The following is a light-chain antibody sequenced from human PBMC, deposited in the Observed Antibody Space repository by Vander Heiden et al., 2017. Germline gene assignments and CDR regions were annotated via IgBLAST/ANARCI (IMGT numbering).Light chain of an antibody. CDR3: QAWDNNIMM. J-gene: IGLJ3*02. CDR1: RLGDKY. V-gene: IGLV3-1*01. CDR2: QDN. Sequence: SYELTQPPSVSVSPRQTASITCSGDRLGDKYACWYQQKPGQSPVLVIYQDNKRPSGIPERFSGSTSANTATLTISGTQPMDEADYYCQAWDNNIMMFGGGTKLTVL.